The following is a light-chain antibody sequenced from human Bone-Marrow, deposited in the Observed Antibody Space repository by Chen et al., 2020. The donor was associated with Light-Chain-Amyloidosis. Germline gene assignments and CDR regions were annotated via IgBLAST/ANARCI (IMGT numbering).Light chain of an antibody. CDR2: EVT. V-gene: IGLV2-14*01. Sequence: QSALTQPASVSGSPGQSITISCTGTSSDVGGDNHVSWYQQHPDKAPKLMIDEVTNRPSWVPDRFSGSKSDNTASRTISGLQTEDEADYFCSSYTITNTLVFGSGTRVTVL. CDR1: SSDVGGDNH. J-gene: IGLJ1*01. CDR3: SSYTITNTLV.